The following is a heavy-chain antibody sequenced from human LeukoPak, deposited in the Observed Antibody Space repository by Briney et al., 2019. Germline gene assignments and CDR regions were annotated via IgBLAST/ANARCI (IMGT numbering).Heavy chain of an antibody. V-gene: IGHV6-1*01. D-gene: IGHD5-12*01. J-gene: IGHJ6*02. CDR3: AREVATFYPAYYYYFGMDV. CDR1: GDSVSSNSAA. CDR2: TYYRFKWYN. Sequence: SQTLSLTCAISGDSVSSNSAAWNWIRQSPSRGLEWLGRTYYRFKWYNDYAVSVKSRITINPDTSKNQFSLQLNSVTPEDTAVYYCAREVATFYPAYYYYFGMDVWGQGTTVTVSS.